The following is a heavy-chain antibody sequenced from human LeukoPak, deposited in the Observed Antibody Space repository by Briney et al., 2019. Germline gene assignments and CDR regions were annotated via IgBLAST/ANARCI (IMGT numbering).Heavy chain of an antibody. CDR1: GFTFSSYW. D-gene: IGHD5-18*01. V-gene: IGHV3-74*01. J-gene: IGHJ4*02. CDR3: ARDPRHTAMVPGAKGY. CDR2: INTDGSST. Sequence: PGGSLRLSCAASGFTFSSYWMHWVRHAPGKGLVWVSRINTDGSSTSYADSVKGRFTISRDNAKNTLYLQMNSLRAEDTAVYYRARDPRHTAMVPGAKGYWGQGTLVTVSS.